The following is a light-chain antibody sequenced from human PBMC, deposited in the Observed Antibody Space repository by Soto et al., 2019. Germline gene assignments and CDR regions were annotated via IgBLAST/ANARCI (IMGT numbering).Light chain of an antibody. Sequence: EIVMTQSPASLSVSPGEGATLSCRASQTVASNLAWYQQKPGRAPWLLIHGASTRAPWVPSRCSGSGSGSDSACTISSRLCEDFAVSDLQQQHNCSPQYTFGQGTKLQL. CDR2: GAS. CDR1: QTVASN. J-gene: IGKJ2*01. CDR3: QQQHNCSPQYT. V-gene: IGKV3-15*01.